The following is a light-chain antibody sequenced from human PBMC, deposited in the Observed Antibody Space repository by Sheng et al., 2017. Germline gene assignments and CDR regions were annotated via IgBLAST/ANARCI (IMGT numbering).Light chain of an antibody. CDR1: SSDIGAYNF. V-gene: IGLV2-14*03. Sequence: QSALTQPASVSGSPGQSITISCTGTSSDIGAYNFVSWYQQHPGKAPTVMIYDVSNRPSGVSSRFSGSKSGNTASLTISGLQADDEAVYYCCSYARSTLYVFGSGTRSPS. CDR3: CSYARSTLYV. CDR2: DVS. J-gene: IGLJ1*01.